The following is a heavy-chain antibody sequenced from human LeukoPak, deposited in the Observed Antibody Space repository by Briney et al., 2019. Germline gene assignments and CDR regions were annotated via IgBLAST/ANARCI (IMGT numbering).Heavy chain of an antibody. CDR2: ISGSGGST. CDR3: AKIAGGYYGLGSFLFFDY. D-gene: IGHD3-10*01. V-gene: IGHV3-23*01. J-gene: IGHJ4*02. CDR1: GFTFSSYA. Sequence: GGSLRLSCAASGFTFSSYAMSWVRQAPGKGLEWVSAISGSGGSTYYADSVKGRFTISRDNSTNTLYLQINSLRAEDTSVYYCAKIAGGYYGLGSFLFFDYWGQGTLGTVSS.